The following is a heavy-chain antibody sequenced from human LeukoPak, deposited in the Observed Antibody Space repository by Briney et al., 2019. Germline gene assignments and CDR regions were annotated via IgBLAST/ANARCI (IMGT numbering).Heavy chain of an antibody. Sequence: GGSLRLSCEASGFTFSGSAIHWVRQASGKGLEWVGRIRGKVNSYATEYAASVKGRFTISRDDSRNTAYLQMNSLKTEDTAVYYCTTLPSIVIVATATGDYMRPFDYWGQGTLVTVSS. V-gene: IGHV3-73*01. J-gene: IGHJ4*02. CDR2: IRGKVNSYAT. CDR1: GFTFSGSA. D-gene: IGHD2-2*01. CDR3: TTLPSIVIVATATGDYMRPFDY.